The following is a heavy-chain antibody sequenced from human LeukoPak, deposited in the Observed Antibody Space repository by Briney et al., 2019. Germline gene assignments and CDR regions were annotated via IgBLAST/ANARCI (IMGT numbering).Heavy chain of an antibody. V-gene: IGHV3-48*03. CDR1: GFTFTTYA. Sequence: PGGSLRLSCAVSGFTFTTYAMSWVRQAPGKGLEWVSYISSSGSSIYYADSVKGRFTISRDNAKNSLYLQMNSLRAEDTAVYYCAKTYYYGSGSYYKFLDYWGQGTLVTVSS. CDR3: AKTYYYGSGSYYKFLDY. CDR2: ISSSGSSI. D-gene: IGHD3-10*01. J-gene: IGHJ4*02.